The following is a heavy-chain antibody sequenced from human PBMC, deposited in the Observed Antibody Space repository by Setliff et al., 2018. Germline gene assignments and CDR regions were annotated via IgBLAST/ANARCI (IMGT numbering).Heavy chain of an antibody. J-gene: IGHJ4*02. D-gene: IGHD1-1*01. CDR2: IYTSWST. CDR1: DDSISSRHYY. Sequence: SETLSLTCTVSDDSISSRHYYWSWIRQPAGKGLEWLGHIYTSWSTNYNPSLKSRVTTSVDTSKNQFSLRLNSVTASDTAVYYCATTGTYRYFDYWGQGTLVTVSS. V-gene: IGHV4-61*09. CDR3: ATTGTYRYFDY.